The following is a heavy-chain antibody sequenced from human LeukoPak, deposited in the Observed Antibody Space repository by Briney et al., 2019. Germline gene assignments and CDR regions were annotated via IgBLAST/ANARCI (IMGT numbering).Heavy chain of an antibody. CDR3: ARVGEEVTTDY. J-gene: IGHJ4*02. CDR2: IIPILGIA. CDR1: GGTFSSYA. Sequence: ASVKVSCKASGGTFSSYAISWVRQAPGQGLEWMGRIIPILGIANYAQKFQGRVTITADKSTSTAYMELSSLRSEDTAVYYCARVGEEVTTDYWGQGTLVTVSS. D-gene: IGHD1-26*01. V-gene: IGHV1-69*04.